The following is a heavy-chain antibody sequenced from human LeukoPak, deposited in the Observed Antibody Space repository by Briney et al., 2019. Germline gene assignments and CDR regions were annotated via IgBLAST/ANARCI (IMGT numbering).Heavy chain of an antibody. CDR3: ARAVDLADY. J-gene: IGHJ4*02. CDR1: GFTFSDHW. V-gene: IGHV3-7*01. Sequence: GGSLRLSCAASGFTFSDHWMSWVRQAPGKGLEWVANIRQDGSSIFYADSVKGGFTISRDNAKNSVFLQMDNLTPDDTAVYYCARAVDLADYWGQGTLVTVSS. CDR2: IRQDGSSI.